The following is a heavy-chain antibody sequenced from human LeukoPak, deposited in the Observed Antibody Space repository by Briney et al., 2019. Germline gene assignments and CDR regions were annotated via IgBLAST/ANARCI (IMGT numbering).Heavy chain of an antibody. V-gene: IGHV3-30*04. Sequence: GGSLRLSSAASGFTFSSYAMHWVRQAPGKGLEWVAVISYDGSNKYYADSVKGRFTISRDNSKNTLYLQMNSLRAEDTAVYYCARPHGWRLLQNYFDYWGQGTLVTVSS. D-gene: IGHD3-22*01. CDR3: ARPHGWRLLQNYFDY. CDR2: ISYDGSNK. CDR1: GFTFSSYA. J-gene: IGHJ4*02.